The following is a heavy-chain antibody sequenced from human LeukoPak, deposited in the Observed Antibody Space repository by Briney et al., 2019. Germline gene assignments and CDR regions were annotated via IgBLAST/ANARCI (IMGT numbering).Heavy chain of an antibody. CDR3: AKLKIVAGGYFDY. J-gene: IGHJ4*02. CDR2: ISGSGVST. V-gene: IGHV3-23*01. D-gene: IGHD2-21*01. Sequence: GGSLRLSCAASGFTFSSSGMHWVRQAPGKGLEWVSAISGSGVSTYYADSVKGRFTISRDNSKNTLYLQMNSLRAEDTAVYYCAKLKIVAGGYFDYWGQGTLVTVSS. CDR1: GFTFSSSG.